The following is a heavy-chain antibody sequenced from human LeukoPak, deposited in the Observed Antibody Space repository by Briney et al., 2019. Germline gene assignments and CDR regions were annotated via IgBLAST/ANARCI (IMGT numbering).Heavy chain of an antibody. J-gene: IGHJ4*02. Sequence: GGSLRLSCAASGFTFSSYSMNWVRQAPGKGLEWVSSISSSSSYIYYADSVKGRFTISRDNAKNSLYLQMNSLRAEDTAVYYCARTIRYSSRWYNYFDYWGQGTLVTVSS. CDR2: ISSSSSYI. V-gene: IGHV3-21*01. CDR1: GFTFSSYS. CDR3: ARTIRYSSRWYNYFDY. D-gene: IGHD6-13*01.